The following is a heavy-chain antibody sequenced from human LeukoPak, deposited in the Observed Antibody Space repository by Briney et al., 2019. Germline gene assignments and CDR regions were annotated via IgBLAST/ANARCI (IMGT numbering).Heavy chain of an antibody. V-gene: IGHV1-2*02. D-gene: IGHD3-9*01. J-gene: IGHJ3*01. CDR1: GYSFNDYY. CDR2: INPNSGGT. Sequence: ASVRVSCKASGYSFNDYYIHWVRQAPGQGLEWMGWINPNSGGTNYALKFKGRVTMTRDTSIKTVYMEASSLRSDDTAIYYCTRYRYSRYFRNPFAVWGQGTKVTVSS. CDR3: TRYRYSRYFRNPFAV.